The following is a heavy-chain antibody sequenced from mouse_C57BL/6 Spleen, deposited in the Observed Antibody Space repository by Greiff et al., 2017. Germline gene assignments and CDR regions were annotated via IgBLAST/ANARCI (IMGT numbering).Heavy chain of an antibody. Sequence: EVQLQQSGPELVKPGASVKISCKASGYTFTDYYMNWVKQSHGKSLEWIGDINPNNGGTSYNQKFKGKATLTVDKSSSTAYMELRSLTSEDSAVXYCAGQLRPPMAMDYWGQGTSVTVSS. CDR3: AGQLRPPMAMDY. V-gene: IGHV1-26*01. CDR1: GYTFTDYY. J-gene: IGHJ4*01. D-gene: IGHD3-2*02. CDR2: INPNNGGT.